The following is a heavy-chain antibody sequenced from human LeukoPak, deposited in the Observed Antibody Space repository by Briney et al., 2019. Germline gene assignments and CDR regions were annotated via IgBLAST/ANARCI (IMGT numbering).Heavy chain of an antibody. D-gene: IGHD1-26*01. CDR1: GFTFSSYA. V-gene: IGHV3-23*01. CDR3: GTLGVMWEVDY. CDR2: ISGSGDST. J-gene: IGHJ4*02. Sequence: PGGSLRLSCAASGFTFSSYAMSWVRQAPGKGLEWVSAISGSGDSTHYADSVKGRFTISRDNSKNTLYLQMNSLRPEDTAVYYCGTLGVMWEVDYWGQGALVTVSS.